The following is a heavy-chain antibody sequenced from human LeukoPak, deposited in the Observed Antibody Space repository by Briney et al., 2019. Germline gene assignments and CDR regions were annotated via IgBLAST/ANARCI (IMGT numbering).Heavy chain of an antibody. Sequence: ASVKVSCKASGYTFTGYYMHWVRQAPGQGLEWMGWINPNSGGTNYAQKFQGRVTMTRDTSISTACMELSRLRSDDTAVYYCASSRFGELLILDYWGQGTLVTVSS. CDR3: ASSRFGELLILDY. CDR2: INPNSGGT. D-gene: IGHD3-10*01. V-gene: IGHV1-2*02. CDR1: GYTFTGYY. J-gene: IGHJ4*02.